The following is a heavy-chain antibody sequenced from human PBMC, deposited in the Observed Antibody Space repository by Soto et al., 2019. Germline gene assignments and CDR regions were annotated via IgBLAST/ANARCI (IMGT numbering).Heavy chain of an antibody. J-gene: IGHJ4*02. CDR3: AREHVRYFDWLPKQNHFDY. V-gene: IGHV1-69*06. D-gene: IGHD3-9*01. CDR2: IIPIFGTA. Sequence: ASVKVSCKASGGTFSSYAISWVRQAPGQGLEWMGGIIPIFGTANYAQKFQGRVTITADKSTSTAYMELSSLRSEDTAVYYCAREHVRYFDWLPKQNHFDYWGQGTLVTVSS. CDR1: GGTFSSYA.